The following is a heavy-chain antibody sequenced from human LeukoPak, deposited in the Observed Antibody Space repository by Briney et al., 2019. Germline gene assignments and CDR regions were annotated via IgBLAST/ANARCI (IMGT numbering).Heavy chain of an antibody. J-gene: IGHJ4*02. CDR1: GGSISGYY. Sequence: PSETLSLTCTVSGGSISGYYWSWIRQPAGKGLEWIGRIYTSGSTNYNPSLKSRVTMSVDTSKNQFSLKLSSVTAADTAVYYCARGQYYYDSSGYSLDYWGQGTLVTVSS. V-gene: IGHV4-4*07. CDR2: IYTSGST. D-gene: IGHD3-22*01. CDR3: ARGQYYYDSSGYSLDY.